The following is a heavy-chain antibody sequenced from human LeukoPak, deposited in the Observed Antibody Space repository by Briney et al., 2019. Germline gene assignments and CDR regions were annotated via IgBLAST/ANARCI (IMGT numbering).Heavy chain of an antibody. CDR3: ARDLSGSAIDY. J-gene: IGHJ4*02. CDR1: GFTFSSYG. CDR2: IWYDGNNK. Sequence: GGSLRLSCAASGFTFSSYGMHWVRQAPGIGLERVAIIWYDGNNKYYADSVKGRFTISRDNSKNTLYLQMNSLRVEDTAVYYCARDLSGSAIDYWGQGTLVTVSS. V-gene: IGHV3-33*01. D-gene: IGHD1-26*01.